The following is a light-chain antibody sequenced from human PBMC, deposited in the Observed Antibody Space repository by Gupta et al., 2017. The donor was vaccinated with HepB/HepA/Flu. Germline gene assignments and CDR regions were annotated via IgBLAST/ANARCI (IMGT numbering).Light chain of an antibody. CDR2: DVS. CDR1: SSDVGGYNY. Sequence: SALTQYASVSGSPGQSITLLCTGTSSDVGGYNYGSWYQQHTGTAPKRMIYDVSNRPSGVSNRFSGSKSGNTASLTISGLQAEDEADYYCSSYTSSSTGVFGGGTKLTVL. CDR3: SSYTSSSTGV. V-gene: IGLV2-14*03. J-gene: IGLJ3*02.